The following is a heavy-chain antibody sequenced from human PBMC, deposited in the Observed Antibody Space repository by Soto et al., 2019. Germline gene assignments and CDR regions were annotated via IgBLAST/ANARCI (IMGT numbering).Heavy chain of an antibody. D-gene: IGHD3-9*01. V-gene: IGHV3-74*01. CDR3: ARGELRYFDWPIDAFDI. CDR2: INSDGSST. CDR1: GFTFSSYW. Sequence: GGSLRLSCAASGFTFSSYWMHWVRQAPGKGLVWVSRINSDGSSTSYADSVKGRFTISRDNAKNTLYLQMNSLRAEDTAVYYCARGELRYFDWPIDAFDIWGQGTMVT. J-gene: IGHJ3*02.